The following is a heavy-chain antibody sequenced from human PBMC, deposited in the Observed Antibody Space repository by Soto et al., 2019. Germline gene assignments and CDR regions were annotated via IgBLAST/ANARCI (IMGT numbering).Heavy chain of an antibody. V-gene: IGHV1-46*01. CDR3: ARVRQWLVGAFDY. CDR1: GYTLSSYY. D-gene: IGHD6-19*01. Sequence: ASVKVSCKASGYTLSSYYMNWVRQAPGQGLEWMGIINPSGDSTSYAQKFQGRVTITRDTSASTAYMELSSLRSEDTAVYYCARVRQWLVGAFDYWGQGTLVTVSS. J-gene: IGHJ4*02. CDR2: INPSGDST.